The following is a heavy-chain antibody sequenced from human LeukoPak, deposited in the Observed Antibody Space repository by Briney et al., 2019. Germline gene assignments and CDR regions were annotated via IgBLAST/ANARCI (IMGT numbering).Heavy chain of an antibody. CDR2: ISGSGGST. J-gene: IGHJ4*02. Sequence: ETLSLTCAVYGGSFSGYYWSWIRQPPGKGLEWVSAISGSGGSTYYADSVKGRFTISRDNSKNTLYLQMNSLRAEDTAVYYCAKLTLWPRPYFDYWGQGTLVTVSS. D-gene: IGHD2/OR15-2a*01. V-gene: IGHV3-23*01. CDR3: AKLTLWPRPYFDY. CDR1: GGSFSGYY.